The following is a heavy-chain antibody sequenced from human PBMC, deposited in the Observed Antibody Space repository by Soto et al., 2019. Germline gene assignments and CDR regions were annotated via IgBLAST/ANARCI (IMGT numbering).Heavy chain of an antibody. D-gene: IGHD1-26*01. V-gene: IGHV3-53*01. CDR3: ARERLPSYSAFDI. CDR1: GFTVSSNY. J-gene: IGHJ3*02. CDR2: IYSGGST. Sequence: EVQLVESGGGLIQPGGSLRISCAASGFTVSSNYMSWVRQAPGKGLEWVSVIYSGGSTYYADSVKGRFTISRDNSKNTLYLQMNSLRAEDTAVYYCARERLPSYSAFDIWGQGTMVTVSS.